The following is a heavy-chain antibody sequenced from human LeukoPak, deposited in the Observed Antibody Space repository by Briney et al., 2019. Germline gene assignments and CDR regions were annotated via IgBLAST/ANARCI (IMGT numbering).Heavy chain of an antibody. CDR2: INHSGST. J-gene: IGHJ4*02. CDR1: GGSFSGYY. V-gene: IGHV4-34*01. CDR3: ARTQQLIPSD. D-gene: IGHD6-13*01. Sequence: PSETLSLTCAVYGGSFSGYYWSWIRQPPGKGLEWIGEINHSGSTNYNPSLKSRVTISVDTSKNQFSLKLSSVTAADTAVYYCARTQQLIPSDWGQGTLVTVSS.